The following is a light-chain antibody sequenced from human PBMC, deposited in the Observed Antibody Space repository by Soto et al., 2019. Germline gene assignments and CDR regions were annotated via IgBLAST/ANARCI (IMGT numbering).Light chain of an antibody. CDR1: QSISIY. J-gene: IGKJ1*01. V-gene: IGKV1-39*01. CDR3: QQTYTTPWT. CDR2: GVS. Sequence: DIQMTQSPSSLSASVGDRVTITCRASQSISIYLSWYQQKLGKAPKLLIYGVSNLQSGFPSRFSGSGSGTDFTLTISKLHPEDFATYHCQQTYTTPWTFGQGTNVEIK.